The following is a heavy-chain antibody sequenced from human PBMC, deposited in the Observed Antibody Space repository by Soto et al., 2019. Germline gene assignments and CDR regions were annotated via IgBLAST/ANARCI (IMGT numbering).Heavy chain of an antibody. CDR3: ARHPKDAFDI. V-gene: IGHV4-39*01. CDR2: LYYSGST. Sequence: QLQLQESGPGLVKPSETLSLTCTVSGGSISSSSYYWGWIRQPPGKGLEWIGSLYYSGSTYYNPSPKSRVTISVDKSKNQFSLKLSSVTAADTAVYYCARHPKDAFDIWGQGTMVTVSS. CDR1: GGSISSSSYY. J-gene: IGHJ3*02.